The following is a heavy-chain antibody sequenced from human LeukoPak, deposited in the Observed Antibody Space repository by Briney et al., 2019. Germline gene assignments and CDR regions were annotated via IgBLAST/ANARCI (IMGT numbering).Heavy chain of an antibody. V-gene: IGHV3-11*05. J-gene: IGHJ4*02. CDR2: ISSSSSYT. Sequence: PGGSLRLSCAASGFTFSAYWMSWIRQAPGKGLEWISYISSSSSYTNYADSVKGRFTISRDNAKNSLYLQMNSLRAEDTAVYYCARDRRVSGFDYWGQGTLVTVSS. CDR3: ARDRRVSGFDY. CDR1: GFTFSAYW.